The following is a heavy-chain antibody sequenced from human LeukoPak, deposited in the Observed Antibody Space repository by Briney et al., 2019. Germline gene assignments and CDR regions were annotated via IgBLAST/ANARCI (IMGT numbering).Heavy chain of an antibody. J-gene: IGHJ5*02. Sequence: PSETLSLTCVVSGYSISSGYYWGWIRQPPGKGLQWIWSIYHTGNTYYNPSLKSRVTISLDTSKNQFSLKLTSVTAADTAVYYCARRDYDNWFDPWGQGTLVTVSS. D-gene: IGHD4-17*01. CDR1: GYSISSGYY. V-gene: IGHV4-38-2*01. CDR3: ARRDYDNWFDP. CDR2: IYHTGNT.